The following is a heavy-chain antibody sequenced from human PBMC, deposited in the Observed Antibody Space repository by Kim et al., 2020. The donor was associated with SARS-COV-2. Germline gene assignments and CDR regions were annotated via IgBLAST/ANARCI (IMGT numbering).Heavy chain of an antibody. CDR2: IYYSGST. CDR1: GGSISSGGYY. D-gene: IGHD3-3*01. V-gene: IGHV4-31*03. CDR3: GRMAFTDITVFGVVTPRRWFDP. Sequence: SETLSLTCTVSGGSISSGGYYWSWIRQHPGKGLEWIGYIYYSGSTYYNPSLKSRVTISVDTSKNQFSLKLSSVTAAGTAVYYCGRMAFTDITVFGVVTPRRWFDPWGQGTLVTVSS. J-gene: IGHJ5*02.